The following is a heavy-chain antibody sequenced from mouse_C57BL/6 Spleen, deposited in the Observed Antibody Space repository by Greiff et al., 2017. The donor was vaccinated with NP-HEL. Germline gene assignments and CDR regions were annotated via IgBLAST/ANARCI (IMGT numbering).Heavy chain of an antibody. CDR1: GYTFTSYW. Sequence: QVQLQQPGAELVRPGASVKLSCKASGYTFTSYWMHWVKQRPGQGLEWIGVLDPSDSYTNYNQKFKGKATLTVDTYSSTAYMQHSRLTSEDSAVYSCARSFRQLRLCYFDYWGQGTTLTVSS. D-gene: IGHD3-2*02. J-gene: IGHJ2*01. CDR2: LDPSDSYT. CDR3: ARSFRQLRLCYFDY. V-gene: IGHV1-59*01.